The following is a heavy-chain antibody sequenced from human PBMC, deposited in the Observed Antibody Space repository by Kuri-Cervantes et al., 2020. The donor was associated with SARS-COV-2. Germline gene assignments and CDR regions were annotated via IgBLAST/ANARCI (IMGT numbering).Heavy chain of an antibody. D-gene: IGHD3-10*01. J-gene: IGHJ4*02. V-gene: IGHV5-51*01. CDR3: AIPRRDYGSGSRYGGFDY. CDR2: TYPGDSDT. Sequence: GESLKISCKGSGYSFSNFWIAWVRQMPGKGLEWMGITYPGDSDTRYSPSFQGQVTISADKSISTAYLQWASLKASDTAMYYCAIPRRDYGSGSRYGGFDYWGQGTLVTVSS. CDR1: GYSFSNFW.